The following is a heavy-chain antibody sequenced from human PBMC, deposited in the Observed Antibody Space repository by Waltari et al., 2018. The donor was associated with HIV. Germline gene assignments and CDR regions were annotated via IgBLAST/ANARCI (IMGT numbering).Heavy chain of an antibody. Sequence: QVHLVQSGADVKKPGASGKVACKATGYSFIGYDMHWVRKAPGQGVEWMGLPNPNSGRTTYSQKLQGRVTMSRLTSPTSAYMQLSGLSSDSTAVYYCAQVGAPGGGSSGLDSWGQGTLVTVSS. CDR1: GYSFIGYD. CDR3: AQVGAPGGGSSGLDS. D-gene: IGHD2-15*01. J-gene: IGHJ4*02. CDR2: PNPNSGRT. V-gene: IGHV1-2*02.